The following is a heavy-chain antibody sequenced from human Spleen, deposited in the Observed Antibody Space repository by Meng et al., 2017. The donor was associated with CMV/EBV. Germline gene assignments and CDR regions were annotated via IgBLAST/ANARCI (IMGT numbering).Heavy chain of an antibody. CDR2: IYSGGST. CDR3: ARGIQLWYFSLDY. J-gene: IGHJ4*02. Sequence: VQLVESGGGLVKPGGPLSISGAASGFPFSSYSMNWVRQAPGKGLEWVSVIYSGGSTYYADSVKGRFTISRDNSKNTLYLQMNSLRAEDTAVYYCARGIQLWYFSLDYWGQGTLVTVSS. D-gene: IGHD5-18*01. CDR1: GFPFSSYS. V-gene: IGHV3-66*01.